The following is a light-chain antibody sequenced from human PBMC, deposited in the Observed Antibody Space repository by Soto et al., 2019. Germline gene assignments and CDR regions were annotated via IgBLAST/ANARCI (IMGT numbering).Light chain of an antibody. CDR1: QGISSY. CDR2: AAS. V-gene: IGKV1-8*01. Sequence: AIRMTQSPSSLFASTGDRVTITCRASQGISSYLAWYQQKPGKAPKLLIYAASTLQSGVPSRFSGSGSGTDFTLTISCLQSEDFATYYCQQYYSYPQTFGQGTKVDIK. CDR3: QQYYSYPQT. J-gene: IGKJ1*01.